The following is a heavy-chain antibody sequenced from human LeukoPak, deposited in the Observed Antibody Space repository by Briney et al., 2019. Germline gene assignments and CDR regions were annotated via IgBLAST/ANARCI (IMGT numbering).Heavy chain of an antibody. CDR2: ISSSSYYL. J-gene: IGHJ4*02. CDR3: ARVDCSGASCYLDR. CDR1: GFTLSKYN. Sequence: GGSLRLSCAASGFTLSKYNMNWVRQSPGKGLEWVSSISSSSYYLTYRDSVKGRFTISRDNAKNSLFLVMNSLRAEDTAVYYCARVDCSGASCYLDRWGQGTLVTVSS. V-gene: IGHV3-21*01. D-gene: IGHD2-15*01.